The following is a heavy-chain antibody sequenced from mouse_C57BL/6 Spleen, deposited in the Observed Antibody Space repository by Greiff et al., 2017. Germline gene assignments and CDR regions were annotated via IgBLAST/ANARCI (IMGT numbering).Heavy chain of an antibody. CDR1: GYTFTSYW. Sequence: VQLQQSGTELVKPGASVKLSCKASGYTFTSYWMHWVKQRPGQGLEWIGNINPSNGGTNYNEKFKSKATLTVDKSSSTAYMQLSSLTSEDSAVYYCARSSGYYYGSSYGYFDVWGTGTTVTVSS. J-gene: IGHJ1*03. D-gene: IGHD1-1*01. CDR3: ARSSGYYYGSSYGYFDV. V-gene: IGHV1-53*01. CDR2: INPSNGGT.